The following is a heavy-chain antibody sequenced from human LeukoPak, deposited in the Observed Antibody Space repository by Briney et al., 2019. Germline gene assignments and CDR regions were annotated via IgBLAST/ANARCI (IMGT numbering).Heavy chain of an antibody. CDR1: GFTFTNAW. CDR3: TTGGSYYSY. J-gene: IGHJ4*02. D-gene: IGHD1-26*01. V-gene: IGHV3-15*01. Sequence: GGSLRLSCAVSGFTFTNAWMSWVRQGPGKGLEWVGRIKSKTDGGTTDFAAPVNGRFTISRDDSKNTLYLQMNSLKTEDTAVYYCTTGGSYYSYWGQGTLVTVSS. CDR2: IKSKTDGGTT.